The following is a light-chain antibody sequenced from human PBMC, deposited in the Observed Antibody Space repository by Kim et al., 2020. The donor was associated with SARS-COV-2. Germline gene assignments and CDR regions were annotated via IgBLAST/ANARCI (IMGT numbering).Light chain of an antibody. J-gene: IGLJ3*02. CDR3: CSDAGSSTWV. Sequence: GQSITISCNGTGSDVGNYNLVSWYQQHPGKAPKLMIYEDTTRPSGLSNRFSGSKSGNTASLTISGLQAEDEADYYCCSDAGSSTWVFGGGTQLTVL. V-gene: IGLV2-23*01. CDR2: EDT. CDR1: GSDVGNYNL.